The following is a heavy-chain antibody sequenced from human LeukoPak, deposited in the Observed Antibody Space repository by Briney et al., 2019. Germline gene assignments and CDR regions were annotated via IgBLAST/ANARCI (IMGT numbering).Heavy chain of an antibody. CDR3: ARGSGSSSWYVWLFDY. Sequence: SETLSLTCAVSGGSISSGSYYWSWIRQPAGKGLEWIGRIYTSGSTNYNPSLKSRVTISVDTSKNQFSLKLSSVTAADTAVYYCARGSGSSSWYVWLFDYWGQGTLVTVPS. CDR2: IYTSGST. D-gene: IGHD6-13*01. CDR1: GGSISSGSYY. V-gene: IGHV4-61*02. J-gene: IGHJ4*02.